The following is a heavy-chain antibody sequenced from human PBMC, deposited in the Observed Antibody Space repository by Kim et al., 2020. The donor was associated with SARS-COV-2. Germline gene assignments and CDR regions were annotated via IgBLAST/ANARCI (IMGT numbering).Heavy chain of an antibody. Sequence: SETLSLTSTVSGVSISYYYWSWIRQPPGKGLEWIGYIYYSGSTTYNPSLKNRVTISVDTSKNQFSLRLSSVTAADTAVYYCARGASRDPYYFDYWGQGTLVPVSS. D-gene: IGHD6-6*01. CDR3: ARGASRDPYYFDY. V-gene: IGHV4-59*13. CDR1: GVSISYYY. J-gene: IGHJ4*02. CDR2: IYYSGST.